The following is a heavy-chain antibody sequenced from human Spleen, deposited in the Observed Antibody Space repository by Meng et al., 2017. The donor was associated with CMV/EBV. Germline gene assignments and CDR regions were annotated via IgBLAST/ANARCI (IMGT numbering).Heavy chain of an antibody. D-gene: IGHD1-14*01. Sequence: GGSLRLSCAASDFTFSDYYMTWIRQAPGKGLEWVSYISGSGRTIYYADSVKGRFTISRDNAKKSLFLQMNSLRAEDTAVYYCAKPEHYGLDVWGQGTTVTVSS. J-gene: IGHJ6*02. V-gene: IGHV3-11*01. CDR3: AKPEHYGLDV. CDR2: ISGSGRTI. CDR1: DFTFSDYY.